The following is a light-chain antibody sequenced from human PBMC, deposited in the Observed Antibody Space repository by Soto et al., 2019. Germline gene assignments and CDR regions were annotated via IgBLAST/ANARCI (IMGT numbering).Light chain of an antibody. J-gene: IGKJ3*01. Sequence: DIQMTQSPSSLSASVGDRVTITCQASQGISYYLAWYQQKPGKVPKLLIYAASTLQSGVPSRFSGSGSGTDFTLTISSLQPEDVATYYCQKYNSAPATFRPETKEDIK. V-gene: IGKV1-27*01. CDR1: QGISYY. CDR2: AAS. CDR3: QKYNSAPAT.